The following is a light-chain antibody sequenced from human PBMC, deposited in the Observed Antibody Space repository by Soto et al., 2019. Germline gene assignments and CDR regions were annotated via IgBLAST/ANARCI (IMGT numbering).Light chain of an antibody. CDR3: QQYRSSPHT. CDR1: QSVSSSY. Sequence: EIVLTQSPGTLSLSPGERATLSCRASQSVSSSYLAWYQQKPGQAPRLLIYGASSRATGIPDRFSGSGSGTDFTLTISRLEPEDFAVHYCQQYRSSPHTFGGGTKVEIK. CDR2: GAS. J-gene: IGKJ4*01. V-gene: IGKV3-20*01.